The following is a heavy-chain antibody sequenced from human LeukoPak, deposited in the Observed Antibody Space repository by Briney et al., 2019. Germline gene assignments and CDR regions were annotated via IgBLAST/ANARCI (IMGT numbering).Heavy chain of an antibody. CDR2: IYTSGST. Sequence: PSETLSLTCTVSGGSISSYYWSWIRQPAGKGLEWIGRIYTSGSTNYNPSLKSRVTMSVDTSKNQFSLKLSSVTAADTAVYYCARDPVSAAAGPSANWFDPWGQGTLVTVSS. D-gene: IGHD6-13*01. CDR1: GGSISSYY. CDR3: ARDPVSAAAGPSANWFDP. J-gene: IGHJ5*02. V-gene: IGHV4-4*07.